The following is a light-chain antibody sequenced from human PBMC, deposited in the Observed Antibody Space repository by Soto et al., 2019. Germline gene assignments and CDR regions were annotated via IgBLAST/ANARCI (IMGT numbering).Light chain of an antibody. J-gene: IGKJ4*01. Sequence: EIVLTQSPATLSLSPGERATLSCRASESVSRYLAWYQHKPGQAPRLLIYDASNRATGIPARFSGNGSGTDFTLSISSLEPEDFAVYYCQPRSNWPLTFGGGTKVEI. CDR1: ESVSRY. CDR3: QPRSNWPLT. V-gene: IGKV3-11*01. CDR2: DAS.